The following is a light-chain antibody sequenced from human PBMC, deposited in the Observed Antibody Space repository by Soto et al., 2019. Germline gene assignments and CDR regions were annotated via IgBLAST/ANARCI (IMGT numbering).Light chain of an antibody. V-gene: IGLV4-60*02. CDR3: GTWDSNNQV. CDR1: SGHSSYI. J-gene: IGLJ2*01. Sequence: QAVVTQSSSASASLGSSVKLTCTLSSGHSSYIIAWHQQQPGKAPRYLMKLEGSGSHNKGSGVPDPFSGYSSGADRYLTISNLHFEDEADYYCGTWDSNNQVFGGGTKITVL. CDR2: LEGSGSH.